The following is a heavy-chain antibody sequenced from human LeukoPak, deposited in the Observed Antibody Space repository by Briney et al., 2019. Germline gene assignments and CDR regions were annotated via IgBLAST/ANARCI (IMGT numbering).Heavy chain of an antibody. D-gene: IGHD6-13*01. CDR1: GFTFSSYA. Sequence: GGSLRLSCAASGFTFSSYAMSWVRQAPGKGLEWVSAISGSGGSTYYADSVKGRFTISRDNSKNTLYLQMNSLRAEDTAVYYCARDPKQQLVLIHYYYGMDVWGQGTTVTVSS. CDR3: ARDPKQQLVLIHYYYGMDV. CDR2: ISGSGGST. V-gene: IGHV3-23*01. J-gene: IGHJ6*02.